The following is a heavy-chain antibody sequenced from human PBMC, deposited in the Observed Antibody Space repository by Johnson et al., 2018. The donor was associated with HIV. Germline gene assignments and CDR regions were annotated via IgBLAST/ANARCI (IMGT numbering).Heavy chain of an antibody. J-gene: IGHJ3*02. Sequence: VQLVESGGGVVRPGGSLRLSCAASGFTFSSYAMSWVRQAPGKGLEWVSAISGSGGSTYYADSVKGRFTISRDNSKNTLYLQMNSLRAEDTAVYYCAKDPGRQWLVMCAFDIWGQGTMVTVSS. CDR1: GFTFSSYA. CDR2: ISGSGGST. CDR3: AKDPGRQWLVMCAFDI. V-gene: IGHV3-23*04. D-gene: IGHD6-19*01.